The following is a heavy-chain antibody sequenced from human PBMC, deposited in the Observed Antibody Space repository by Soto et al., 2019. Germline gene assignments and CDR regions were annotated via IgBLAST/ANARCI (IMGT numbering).Heavy chain of an antibody. CDR3: ARSLCHTTDCALSSCDYIAMDV. CDR1: GDTFSSYA. V-gene: IGHV1-69*01. CDR2: IIPFLRTP. D-gene: IGHD2-21*02. Sequence: QVQLVQSGPEVKKPGSSVKVSCESSGDTFSSYAISWVRQAPGQGLEWMGGIIPFLRTPNYSQKFQGRVTITADESSRTTYMGMRGLVTQDTAIYFCARSLCHTTDCALSSCDYIAMDVWDPVTTVTVSS. J-gene: IGHJ6*01.